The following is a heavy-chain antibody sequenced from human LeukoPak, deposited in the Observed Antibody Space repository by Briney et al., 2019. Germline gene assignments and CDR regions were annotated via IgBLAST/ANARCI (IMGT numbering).Heavy chain of an antibody. J-gene: IGHJ4*02. CDR2: ISGSGFT. V-gene: IGHV3-23*01. CDR3: ARDGDIVVVPAARGFDY. CDR1: GFTFSSYA. Sequence: PGGSLRLSCAASGFTFSSYAMSWVRQAPGKGLEWVSAISGSGFTYYADSVKGRFTISRDNAKNSLYLQMNSLRAEDTAVYYCARDGDIVVVPAARGFDYWGQGTLVTVSS. D-gene: IGHD2-2*01.